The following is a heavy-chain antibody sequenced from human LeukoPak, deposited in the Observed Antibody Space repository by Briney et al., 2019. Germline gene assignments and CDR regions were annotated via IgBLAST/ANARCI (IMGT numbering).Heavy chain of an antibody. CDR2: IYYSGST. CDR1: GGSISSSSYY. D-gene: IGHD3-10*01. CDR3: ARRVGSGSYPFDY. Sequence: SETLSLTCTVSGGSISSSSYYWGWIRQPPGKGLEWIGSIYYSGSTYYNPSLKSRVTISVDTSKNQFSLKLSSVTAADTAVYYCARRVGSGSYPFDYWGQGTLVTVSS. J-gene: IGHJ4*02. V-gene: IGHV4-39*01.